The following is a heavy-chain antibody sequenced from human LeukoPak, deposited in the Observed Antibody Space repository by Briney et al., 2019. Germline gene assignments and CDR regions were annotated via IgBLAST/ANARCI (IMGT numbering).Heavy chain of an antibody. Sequence: GGSLRLSCAVSGFTFSTYSMSWVRQAPGKGLEWVSYISSISSIIYYADSVKGRFTISRDNARNSLYLQMNSLRAEDTAVYYCTRSRPGTEAGQPNFDYWGQGTLVTVSS. V-gene: IGHV3-48*01. J-gene: IGHJ4*02. CDR2: ISSISSII. CDR1: GFTFSTYS. CDR3: TRSRPGTEAGQPNFDY. D-gene: IGHD6-13*01.